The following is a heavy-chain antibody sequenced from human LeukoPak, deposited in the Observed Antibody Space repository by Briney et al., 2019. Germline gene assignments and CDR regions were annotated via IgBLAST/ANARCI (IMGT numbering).Heavy chain of an antibody. CDR2: INPNSDGT. J-gene: IGHJ4*02. D-gene: IGHD3-3*01. CDR3: ARVPPPPNYDFWSGSLLYYFDY. CDR1: GYTFTGYY. Sequence: GASVKVSCKASGYTFTGYYMHWVRQAPGQGLEWMGWINPNSDGTNYAQKFQGRVTMTRDTSISTAYMELSRLRSDDTAVYYCARVPPPPNYDFWSGSLLYYFDYWGQGTLVTVSS. V-gene: IGHV1-2*02.